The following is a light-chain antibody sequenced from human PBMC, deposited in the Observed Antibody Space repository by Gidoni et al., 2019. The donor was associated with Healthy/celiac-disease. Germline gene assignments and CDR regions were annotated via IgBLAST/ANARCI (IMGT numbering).Light chain of an antibody. V-gene: IGKV1-39*01. CDR3: QQSYSTPL. Sequence: DIQMTQSPSSLSASVGDRVTITCRTSQSISNYLNWYQQKPGKAPKLLIYSASSLQSGVPSRFPGSGSGTDFTLTISSLQPDDFAAYYCQQSYSTPLFGGGTKVEIK. CDR1: QSISNY. J-gene: IGKJ4*01. CDR2: SAS.